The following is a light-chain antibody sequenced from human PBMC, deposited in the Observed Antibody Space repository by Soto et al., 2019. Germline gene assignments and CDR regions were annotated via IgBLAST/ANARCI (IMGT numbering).Light chain of an antibody. J-gene: IGKJ1*01. CDR1: QSVSSSY. Sequence: EIVLTQSPGTLSLSPRERATLSCRASQSVSSSYLAWYQQKPGQAPRLLIYGASSRATGIPDRFSGSGSGTDFTFTISRLEPEDFAVYYCQQYGSSLWTFGQGTKVDIK. CDR2: GAS. V-gene: IGKV3-20*01. CDR3: QQYGSSLWT.